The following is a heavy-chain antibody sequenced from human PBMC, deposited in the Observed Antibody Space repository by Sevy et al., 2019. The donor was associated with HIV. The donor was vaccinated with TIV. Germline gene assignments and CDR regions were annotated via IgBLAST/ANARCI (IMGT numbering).Heavy chain of an antibody. V-gene: IGHV3-7*01. J-gene: IGHJ4*02. CDR2: IKSDGSDK. CDR1: GFTFSAYW. Sequence: GGSLRLSCAAYGFTFSAYWMNWVRQAPGKGLEWVANIKSDGSDKHYVDSVEGRFTISRDNAKNSLYLQMNSLRVEDTAVYYCAQETVGRFDSWGQGTLVTVSS. D-gene: IGHD3-16*01. CDR3: AQETVGRFDS.